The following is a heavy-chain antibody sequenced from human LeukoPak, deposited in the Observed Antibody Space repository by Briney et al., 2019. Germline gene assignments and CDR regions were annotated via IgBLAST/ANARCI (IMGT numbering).Heavy chain of an antibody. D-gene: IGHD3-16*01. CDR3: VRNGGSFDY. V-gene: IGHV3-7*01. Sequence: PGGSLRLSCAASGFTFTKHWLSWVRQPPGKGLEWVANINYDGSETRYVDSVKGRLTISRDNAKNSLYLQMDSLRVEDTAVYYCVRNGGSFDYWGQGTWSPSPQ. CDR1: GFTFTKHW. J-gene: IGHJ4*02. CDR2: INYDGSET.